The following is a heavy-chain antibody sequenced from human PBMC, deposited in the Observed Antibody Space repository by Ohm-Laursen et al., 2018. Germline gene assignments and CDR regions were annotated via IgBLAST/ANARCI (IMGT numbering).Heavy chain of an antibody. D-gene: IGHD3-22*01. Sequence: SETLSLTCTVSGGSISSSSYYWGWIRQPPGKGLEWIGSIYYSGSTYYNPSLKSRVTISVDTSKNQFSLKLSSVTAADTAVYYCARQYYYDSSGDYFDYWGQGTLVTVSS. V-gene: IGHV4-39*01. CDR3: ARQYYYDSSGDYFDY. CDR1: GGSISSSSYY. J-gene: IGHJ4*02. CDR2: IYYSGST.